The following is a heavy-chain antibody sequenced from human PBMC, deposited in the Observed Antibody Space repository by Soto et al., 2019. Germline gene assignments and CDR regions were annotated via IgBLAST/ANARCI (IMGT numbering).Heavy chain of an antibody. J-gene: IGHJ4*02. CDR3: AHNRGYSYGSAFDY. D-gene: IGHD5-18*01. V-gene: IGHV2-5*02. CDR2: IYWDDDK. CDR1: GFSLTTSGVG. Sequence: QVTLKESGPTLVKPRQTLTLTCTFSGFSLTTSGVGVGRIRQPPGKALEWLALIYWDDDKRYSPSLKSRLTITKDTSKNQVVLTMTNMDPVDTATYYCAHNRGYSYGSAFDYWGQGTLVTVSS.